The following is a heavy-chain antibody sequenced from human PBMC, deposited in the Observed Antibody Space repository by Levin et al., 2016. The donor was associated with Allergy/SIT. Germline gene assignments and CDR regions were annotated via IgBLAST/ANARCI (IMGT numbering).Heavy chain of an antibody. D-gene: IGHD3-10*01. CDR2: IDYSGTT. J-gene: IGHJ4*02. CDR1: GGSISNYY. CDR3: ARQGFRYGSGNYSFDY. Sequence: SETLSLTCTVSGGSISNYYWSWIRQPPGKGLEWIAYIDYSGTTNYNPSLKSRVTISVDTSKNQFSLKLSSVTAADTAVYYCARQGFRYGSGNYSFDYWGQGTLVTVSS. V-gene: IGHV4-59*08.